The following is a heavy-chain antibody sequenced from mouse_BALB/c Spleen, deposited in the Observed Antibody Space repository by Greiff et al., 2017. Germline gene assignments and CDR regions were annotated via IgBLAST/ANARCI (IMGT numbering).Heavy chain of an antibody. D-gene: IGHD1-1*01. CDR1: GYSFTSYY. CDR3: ASLRSFAY. V-gene: IGHV1S135*01. CDR2: IDPFNGGT. Sequence: EVQLQQSGPELMKPGASVKISCKASGYSFTSYYMHWVKQSHGKSLEWIGYIDPFNGGTSYNQKFKGKATLTVDKSSSTAYMHLSSLTSEDSAVYYCASLRSFAYWGQGTLVTVSA. J-gene: IGHJ3*01.